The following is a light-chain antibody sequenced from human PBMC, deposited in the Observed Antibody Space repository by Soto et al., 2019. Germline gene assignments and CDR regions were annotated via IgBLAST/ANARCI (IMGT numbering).Light chain of an antibody. J-gene: IGLJ2*01. CDR1: SSNIGANP. V-gene: IGLV1-44*01. CDR3: EAWDDSLYGAV. Sequence: QSVLTQPPSASGTPGQRVTISCSGSSSNIGANPINWYQQLPGTAPKLLIYNNDQRPSGVPDRFSASKSVTSASLAISGLQSEDEADYYCEAWDDSLYGAVLGGGTQLTVL. CDR2: NND.